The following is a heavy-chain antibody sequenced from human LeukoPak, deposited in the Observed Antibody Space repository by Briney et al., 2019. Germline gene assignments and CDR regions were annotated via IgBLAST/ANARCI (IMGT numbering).Heavy chain of an antibody. J-gene: IGHJ5*02. V-gene: IGHV4-4*07. Sequence: SETLSLTCTVSGGSISSYYWSWIRQPAGKGLEWIGRIYTSGSTNYNPSLKSRVTMSVDTSKNQFSLKLSSVTAADTAEYYCARDRPEGAWFDPWGQGTLVTVSS. CDR2: IYTSGST. CDR1: GGSISSYY. CDR3: ARDRPEGAWFDP.